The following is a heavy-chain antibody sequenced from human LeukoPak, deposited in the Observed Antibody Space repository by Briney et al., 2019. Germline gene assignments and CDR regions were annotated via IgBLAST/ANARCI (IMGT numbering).Heavy chain of an antibody. Sequence: WASVTVSCKASGYTFTSYGISWVRQAPGQGLEWMGWISAYNGNRLYAQRFQGRITLTTDTSTSTSYMELRSLEYDDTAIYYCARDNDKVVDHWGQGTLVTVSS. V-gene: IGHV1-18*01. D-gene: IGHD1-1*01. CDR3: ARDNDKVVDH. CDR2: ISAYNGNR. J-gene: IGHJ4*01. CDR1: GYTFTSYG.